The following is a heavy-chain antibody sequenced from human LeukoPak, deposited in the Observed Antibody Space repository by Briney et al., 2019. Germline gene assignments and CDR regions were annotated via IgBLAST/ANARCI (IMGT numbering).Heavy chain of an antibody. CDR2: INAGNGNT. CDR3: AKLCKRTRWELPHDAFDI. V-gene: IGHV1-3*01. Sequence: GASVKVSCKASGYTFTSYAMHWVRQAPGQGLEWMGWINAGNGNTKYSQKFQGRVTITRDTSASTAYMELSSLRSEDTAVYYCAKLCKRTRWELPHDAFDIWGQGTMVTVSS. D-gene: IGHD1-26*01. CDR1: GYTFTSYA. J-gene: IGHJ3*02.